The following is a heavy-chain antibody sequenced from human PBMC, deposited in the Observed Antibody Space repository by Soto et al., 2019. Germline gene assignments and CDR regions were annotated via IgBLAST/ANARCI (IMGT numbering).Heavy chain of an antibody. J-gene: IGHJ4*02. Sequence: QVQLVESGGGVVQPGRSLRLSCAASGFTFSSYAMRWVRQAPGKGLEWVADISYDGSNKYYADSVKGRFTISRDNSKNTLYLQMNSLRAEDTAVYYCARAIMPDIVVVVALGRVPGEFDYWGQGTLVTVSS. CDR2: ISYDGSNK. D-gene: IGHD2-15*01. V-gene: IGHV3-30-3*01. CDR3: ARAIMPDIVVVVALGRVPGEFDY. CDR1: GFTFSSYA.